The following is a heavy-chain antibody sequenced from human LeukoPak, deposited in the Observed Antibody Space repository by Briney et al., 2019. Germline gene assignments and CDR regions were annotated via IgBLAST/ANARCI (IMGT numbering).Heavy chain of an antibody. Sequence: PGGSLRLSCAASGFTFSSYAMSWIRQPPGKGLEWIGHMYYSGGTTYNPSLKSRVSISLDTSKKHFSLKLSSVTAADTAVYYCAGTGLFFDYWSQGTLVTVSS. V-gene: IGHV4-59*01. J-gene: IGHJ4*02. CDR3: AGTGLFFDY. CDR1: GFTFSSYA. CDR2: MYYSGGT. D-gene: IGHD7-27*01.